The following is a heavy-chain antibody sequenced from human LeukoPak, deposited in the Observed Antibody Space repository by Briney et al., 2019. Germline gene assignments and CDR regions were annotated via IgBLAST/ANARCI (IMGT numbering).Heavy chain of an antibody. CDR1: GGSISSGSYY. CDR3: AREELGYCSSTSCSHYYYYYMDV. J-gene: IGHJ6*03. V-gene: IGHV4-61*02. D-gene: IGHD2-2*01. Sequence: SETLSLTCTVSGGSISSGSYYWSWIRQPAGKGLEWIGRIYTSGSTNYNPSLKSRVTISVDTSKNQFSLKLSSVTAADTAVYYCAREELGYCSSTSCSHYYYYYMDVWGKGTTVTVSS. CDR2: IYTSGST.